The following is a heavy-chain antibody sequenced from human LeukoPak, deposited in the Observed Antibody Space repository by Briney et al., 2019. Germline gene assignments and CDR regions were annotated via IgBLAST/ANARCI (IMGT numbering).Heavy chain of an antibody. CDR3: AKEGSNWNVHY. Sequence: GGSLRLSCTASGFTFSSYAMTWVRQAPGKGLEWVSTISGSGSRTYYGDSVKGRFTISRDKSKNTLYLQMNSLRAEDTAVYYCAKEGSNWNVHYWGQGTLVTVSS. CDR2: ISGSGSRT. D-gene: IGHD1-1*01. CDR1: GFTFSSYA. J-gene: IGHJ4*02. V-gene: IGHV3-23*01.